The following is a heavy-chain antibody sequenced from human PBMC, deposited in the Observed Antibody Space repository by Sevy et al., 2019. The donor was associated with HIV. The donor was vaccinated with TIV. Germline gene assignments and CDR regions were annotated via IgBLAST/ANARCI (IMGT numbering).Heavy chain of an antibody. CDR2: ISSSSSYI. V-gene: IGHV3-21*01. Sequence: GGSLRLSCAASGFTFSSYSMNWVRQAPGKGLEWVSSISSSSSYIYYADSVKGRFTISRDNAKNSLYLQMNSLRAEDTAVYYCATLQSYDFWSLVYGMDVWGQGTTVTVSS. CDR3: ATLQSYDFWSLVYGMDV. J-gene: IGHJ6*02. D-gene: IGHD3-3*01. CDR1: GFTFSSYS.